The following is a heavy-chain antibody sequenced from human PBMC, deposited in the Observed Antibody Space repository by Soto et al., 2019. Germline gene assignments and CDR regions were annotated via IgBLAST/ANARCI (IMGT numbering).Heavy chain of an antibody. D-gene: IGHD6-6*01. CDR1: GDSVSSNDAV. CDR3: ARLVGNSWLDH. J-gene: IGHJ5*02. Sequence: QVQLQQSGPGLVKPSQTLSLTCAISGDSVSSNDAVWNWIRQSPSRGLEWLGRTYYRSIWQTEXAXSXKXXMTINPDASKNQFSLQRNSVTPEDTAMYYCARLVGNSWLDHWGQGTLVTVSA. CDR2: TYYRSIWQT. V-gene: IGHV6-1*01.